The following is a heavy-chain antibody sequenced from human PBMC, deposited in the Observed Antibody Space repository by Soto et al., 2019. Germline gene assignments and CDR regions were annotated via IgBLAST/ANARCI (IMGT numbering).Heavy chain of an antibody. V-gene: IGHV4-34*01. J-gene: IGHJ4*02. Sequence: QVQLQQWGAGLLKPSETLSLTCAVYGGSFSGYYWSWIRQPPGKGLEWIGEINHSGSTNYNPSLXGXVXIPXDTSKNQFSLKLSSVTAADTAVYYCARGWGRIFDYWGQGTLVTVSS. CDR2: INHSGST. D-gene: IGHD7-27*01. CDR1: GGSFSGYY. CDR3: ARGWGRIFDY.